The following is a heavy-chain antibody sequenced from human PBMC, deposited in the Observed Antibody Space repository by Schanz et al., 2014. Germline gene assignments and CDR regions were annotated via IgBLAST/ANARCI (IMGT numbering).Heavy chain of an antibody. CDR3: AGTYCSSTSCYTGYYYMDV. V-gene: IGHV1-46*01. Sequence: QVQLVQSGAEVKKPGASMKVSCKASGYTLSAYSLHWVRQAPGQGLEWMGIVNPSVRGTHFAREFQGRVTVTRDTSRSTGYMELSSLRSEDTAVYYCAGTYCSSTSCYTGYYYMDVWGKGTTVTVSS. CDR1: GYTLSAYS. J-gene: IGHJ6*03. CDR2: VNPSVRGT. D-gene: IGHD2-2*02.